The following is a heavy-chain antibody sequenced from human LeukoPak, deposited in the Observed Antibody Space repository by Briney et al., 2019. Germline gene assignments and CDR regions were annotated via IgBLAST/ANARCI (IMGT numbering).Heavy chain of an antibody. D-gene: IGHD2-2*01. CDR2: ISSSGNTI. J-gene: IGHJ6*03. CDR3: ARGIDVVPAAPYSCYMDV. V-gene: IGHV3-11*01. Sequence: KAGGSLGLSCAASGFTFSDYYMSWIRQAPGKGLERVSYISSSGNTIYYADFVKGRFAISKDNAKSSVYLQMNSLRAEDTAVYYCARGIDVVPAAPYSCYMDVWGKGTTVTVSS. CDR1: GFTFSDYY.